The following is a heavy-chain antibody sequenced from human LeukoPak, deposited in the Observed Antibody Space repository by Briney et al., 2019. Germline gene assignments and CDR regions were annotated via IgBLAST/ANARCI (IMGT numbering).Heavy chain of an antibody. CDR2: INHSGST. V-gene: IGHV4-34*01. D-gene: IGHD3-10*02. Sequence: SETLSLTCAVYGGSSSGYYWSWIRQPPGKGLEWIGEINHSGSTNYNPSLKSRVTISVDTSKNQFSLKLSSVTAADTAVYYCASRVRRGPRPYNYWGQGTLVTVSS. J-gene: IGHJ4*02. CDR3: ASRVRRGPRPYNY. CDR1: GGSSSGYY.